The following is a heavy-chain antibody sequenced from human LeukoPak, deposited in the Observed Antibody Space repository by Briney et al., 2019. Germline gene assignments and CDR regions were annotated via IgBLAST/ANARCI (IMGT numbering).Heavy chain of an antibody. J-gene: IGHJ3*02. V-gene: IGHV3-74*01. Sequence: GGSLRLSCVVSGFTFSSYWMHWVRQAPGKGLVWVSRISSDESSTSSADSVKGRFTISRDNAKNTLYLQMNGLRAEDTAVYYCARGPPYYDSSGYYYGGTAFDIWGQGTMVTVSS. D-gene: IGHD3-22*01. CDR2: ISSDESST. CDR3: ARGPPYYDSSGYYYGGTAFDI. CDR1: GFTFSSYW.